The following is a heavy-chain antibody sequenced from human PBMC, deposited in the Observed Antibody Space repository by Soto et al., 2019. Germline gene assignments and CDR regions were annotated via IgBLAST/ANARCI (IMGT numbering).Heavy chain of an antibody. J-gene: IGHJ6*02. CDR2: IYHSGTT. V-gene: IGHV4-30-2*01. CDR3: ARAHYGDYGYGMDV. CDR1: GDSISSGGYS. D-gene: IGHD4-17*01. Sequence: TSKTLSLTCAVSGDSISSGGYSWSWIRQPPGKGLEWIGYIYHSGTTYYNPSLKSRVTISVDRSKNQFSLKLSSVTAADTAVYYCARAHYGDYGYGMDVWGQGTTVTVSS.